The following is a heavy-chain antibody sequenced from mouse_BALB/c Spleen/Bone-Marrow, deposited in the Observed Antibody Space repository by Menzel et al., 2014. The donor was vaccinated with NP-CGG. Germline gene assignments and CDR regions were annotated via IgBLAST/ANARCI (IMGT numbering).Heavy chain of an antibody. Sequence: QVQLQQSGAELVRPGTSVKVSCKASGYAFTNYLIEWVKQRPGQGLEWIGVINPGSGGTNYNEKFKGKATLTADKSSSTGYMQLSSLTSDDSAVNFCARGDYRSYYFDYWGQGTTLTVSS. V-gene: IGHV1-54*01. J-gene: IGHJ2*01. D-gene: IGHD2-14*01. CDR2: INPGSGGT. CDR3: ARGDYRSYYFDY. CDR1: GYAFTNYL.